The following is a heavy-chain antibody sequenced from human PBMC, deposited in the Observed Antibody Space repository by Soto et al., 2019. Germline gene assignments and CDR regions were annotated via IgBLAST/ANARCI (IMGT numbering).Heavy chain of an antibody. Sequence: SETLSLTCTVSGGSISSGGYYWSWIRQHPGKGLEWIGYIYYSGSTYYNPSLKSRVTISVDTSKNQFSLKLSSVTAADTAVYYCARVPLGAWQTASYYYGMDVWRQGTTVTVSS. J-gene: IGHJ6*02. CDR3: ARVPLGAWQTASYYYGMDV. CDR2: IYYSGST. V-gene: IGHV4-31*03. CDR1: GGSISSGGYY. D-gene: IGHD4-17*01.